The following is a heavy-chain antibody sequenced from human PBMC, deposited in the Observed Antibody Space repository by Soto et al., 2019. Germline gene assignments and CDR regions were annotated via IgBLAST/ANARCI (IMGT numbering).Heavy chain of an antibody. D-gene: IGHD5-12*01. CDR3: AREGGYDSPHGC. J-gene: IGHJ4*02. CDR2: TYPSGST. V-gene: IGHV4-30-4*01. Sequence: TLSLTCTVSGGFISNGDYHWSWIRQPSGKGLEWIGYTYPSGSTYYNASLRSRVTISIDASKNQFSLKLNSVTAADTAVYYCAREGGYDSPHGCWGQGTLVTVSS. CDR1: GGFISNGDYH.